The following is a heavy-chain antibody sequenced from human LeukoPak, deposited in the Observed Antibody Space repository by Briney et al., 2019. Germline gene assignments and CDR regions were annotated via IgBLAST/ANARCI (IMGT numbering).Heavy chain of an antibody. CDR1: GGSFSGYY. V-gene: IGHV4-34*01. CDR2: INHSGST. J-gene: IGHJ6*02. D-gene: IGHD2-2*01. CDR3: TRDGHTGYCSSTSCYHYYYYHGMDV. Sequence: SETLSLTCAVYGGSFSGYYWSWIRQPPGKGLEWIGEINHSGSTNYNPSLKSRVTISVDTSKNQFSLKLSSVTAADTAVYYCTRDGHTGYCSSTSCYHYYYYHGMDVWGQGTTVTVSS.